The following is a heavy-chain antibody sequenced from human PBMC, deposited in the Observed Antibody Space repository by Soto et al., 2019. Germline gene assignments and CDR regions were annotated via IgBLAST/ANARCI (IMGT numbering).Heavy chain of an antibody. J-gene: IGHJ4*02. CDR2: ITANNVNT. V-gene: IGHV1-18*01. CDR1: GYTFISYG. D-gene: IGHD3-22*01. CDR3: ARDMGGYYFEPNDY. Sequence: GASVKVSCKTSGYTFISYGISWVRQAPEQGLEWMGWITANNVNTNYAQKFQGRVTMTTDTSTATAYMELRSLRSDDTAVYYCARDMGGYYFEPNDYWGQGTLVTVSS.